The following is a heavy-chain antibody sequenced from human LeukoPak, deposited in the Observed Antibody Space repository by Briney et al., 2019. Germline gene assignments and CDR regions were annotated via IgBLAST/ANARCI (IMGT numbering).Heavy chain of an antibody. CDR1: GFTFSRYW. CDR2: INSDGSST. J-gene: IGHJ4*02. D-gene: IGHD3-10*01. CDR3: ARERVMYYYGAGSPDY. Sequence: GESLKISCAASGFTFSRYWMHWVRQGPGKGLVWVSRINSDGSSTSYADSVKGRFTISRDNAKNTLYLQMNSLRAEDTAVYYCARERVMYYYGAGSPDYWGQGTLVTVSS. V-gene: IGHV3-74*01.